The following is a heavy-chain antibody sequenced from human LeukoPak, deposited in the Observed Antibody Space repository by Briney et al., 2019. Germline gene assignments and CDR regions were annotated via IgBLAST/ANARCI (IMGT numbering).Heavy chain of an antibody. J-gene: IGHJ4*02. D-gene: IGHD3-10*01. CDR3: ANDTPMVRGYFDY. CDR2: ISYDGSNK. CDR1: GFTFSSYG. Sequence: GGSLRLSCAASGFTFSSYGMHWVRQAPGKGLEWVAVISYDGSNKYYADSVKGRFTISRDNSKNTLYLQMNSLRAEDTAVYYCANDTPMVRGYFDYWGQGTLVTVSS. V-gene: IGHV3-30*18.